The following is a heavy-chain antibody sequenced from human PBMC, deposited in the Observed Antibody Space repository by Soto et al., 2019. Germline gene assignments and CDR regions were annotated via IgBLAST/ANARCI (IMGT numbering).Heavy chain of an antibody. D-gene: IGHD6-6*01. Sequence: ASVKVSCKASGYTFTSYGISWVRQAPGQGLEWMGWISAYNGNTNYAQKLQGRITMTTDTSTSTAYMELRSLRSDDTAVYYCARTKAARQFENWFDPWGQGPLVTVSS. J-gene: IGHJ5*02. V-gene: IGHV1-18*01. CDR2: ISAYNGNT. CDR3: ARTKAARQFENWFDP. CDR1: GYTFTSYG.